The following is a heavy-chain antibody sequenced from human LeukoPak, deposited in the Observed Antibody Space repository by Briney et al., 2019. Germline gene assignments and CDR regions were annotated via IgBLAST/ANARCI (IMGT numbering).Heavy chain of an antibody. V-gene: IGHV3-7*01. CDR3: AREIALMVSGPSTQPDYHYMDV. J-gene: IGHJ6*03. D-gene: IGHD2-8*01. CDR1: GFSFSSYW. Sequence: GGSLRLSCAASGFSFSSYWMSLVRQVPGKGLEWVATIRQDESEKYHVDSVKGRFSISRDNAKDSLFLQMDSLRAEDTAVYCCAREIALMVSGPSTQPDYHYMDVWGKGTTVTVSS. CDR2: IRQDESEK.